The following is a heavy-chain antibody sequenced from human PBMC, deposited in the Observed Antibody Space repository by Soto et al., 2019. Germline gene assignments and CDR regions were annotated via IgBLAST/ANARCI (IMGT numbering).Heavy chain of an antibody. D-gene: IGHD3-10*01. CDR2: INPSGGST. V-gene: IGHV1-46*03. CDR1: GYTFTGYY. CDR3: ARVSHGSAPFDP. J-gene: IGHJ5*02. Sequence: ASVKLSCKASGYTFTGYYMHWVRQAPGQGLEWMGIINPSGGSTSYAQKFQGRVTMTRDTSTSTVYMELSSLRSEDTAVYYCARVSHGSAPFDPWGQGTLVTVSS.